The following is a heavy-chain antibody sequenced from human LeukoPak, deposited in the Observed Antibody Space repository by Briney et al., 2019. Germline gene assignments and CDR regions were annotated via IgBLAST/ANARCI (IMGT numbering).Heavy chain of an antibody. V-gene: IGHV5-51*01. D-gene: IGHD5-24*01. Sequence: PGAALEISWEGAGSLFTNYWIGGGRPLPGKGEGGGGIIYPGDSDIRYSPSFQGQVTISADKSISTAYLQWSSLKASDTAMYYCARRDGYNYKGLYYYYGMDVWGQGTTVTVSS. CDR1: GSLFTNYW. CDR3: ARRDGYNYKGLYYYYGMDV. J-gene: IGHJ6*02. CDR2: IYPGDSDI.